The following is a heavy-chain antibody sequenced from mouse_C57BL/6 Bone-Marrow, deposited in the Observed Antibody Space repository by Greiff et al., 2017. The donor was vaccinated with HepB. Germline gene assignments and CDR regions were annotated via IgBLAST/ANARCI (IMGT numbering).Heavy chain of an antibody. Sequence: QVQLQQSGAELVKPGASVKLSCKASGYTFTSYWMQWVKQRPGQGLEWIGEIDPSDSYTNYNQKFKGKATLTVDTSSSTAYMQLSSLTSEDSAVYYCARRGLRRYFDYWGQGTTLTVSS. J-gene: IGHJ2*01. CDR3: ARRGLRRYFDY. D-gene: IGHD2-4*01. V-gene: IGHV1-50*01. CDR1: GYTFTSYW. CDR2: IDPSDSYT.